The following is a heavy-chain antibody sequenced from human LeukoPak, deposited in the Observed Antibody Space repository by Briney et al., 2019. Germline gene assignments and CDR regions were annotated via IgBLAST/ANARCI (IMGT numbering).Heavy chain of an antibody. D-gene: IGHD1-1*01. CDR3: AKGGSNNWSFDY. CDR1: GFTVSSNY. Sequence: GGSLRLSCAASGFTVSSNYMNWVRQAPGKGLEWVSIIYSGGSTSNADSVKGRFTISRDNSKSTLFLQMSSLRTEDTAIYYCAKGGSNNWSFDYWGQGTLVTVSS. CDR2: IYSGGST. J-gene: IGHJ4*02. V-gene: IGHV3-53*05.